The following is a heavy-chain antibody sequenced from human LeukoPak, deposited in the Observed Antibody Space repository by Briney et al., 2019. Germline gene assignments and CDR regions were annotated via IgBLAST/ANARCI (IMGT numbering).Heavy chain of an antibody. D-gene: IGHD6-13*01. CDR3: ARRDGSSSRLGRWFDP. Sequence: SETLSLTCTVSGGSISSRSYYWGWIRQPPGKGLEWIGSIYYSGSTYYNPSLKSRVTISVYTSKNQFSLKLSSVTAADTAVYYCARRDGSSSRLGRWFDPWGQGTLVTVSS. V-gene: IGHV4-39*01. J-gene: IGHJ5*02. CDR2: IYYSGST. CDR1: GGSISSRSYY.